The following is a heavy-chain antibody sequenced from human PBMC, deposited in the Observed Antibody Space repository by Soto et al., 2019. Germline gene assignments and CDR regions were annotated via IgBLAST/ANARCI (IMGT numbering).Heavy chain of an antibody. Sequence: GGSLRLSCAASGFTFSSHSMNWVRQAPGKGLEWVSSISSSGSYIYYADSLEGRFAISRDNAKNSLYLQMNSLRAEDTAVYYCASIPGGPPLRYFDYWGQGTRGTVSS. CDR3: ASIPGGPPLRYFDY. D-gene: IGHD3-10*01. J-gene: IGHJ4*02. V-gene: IGHV3-21*01. CDR2: ISSSGSYI. CDR1: GFTFSSHS.